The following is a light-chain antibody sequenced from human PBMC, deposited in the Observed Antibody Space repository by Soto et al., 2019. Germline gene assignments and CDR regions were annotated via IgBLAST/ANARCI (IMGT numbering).Light chain of an antibody. V-gene: IGLV2-14*01. CDR2: DVS. J-gene: IGLJ1*01. CDR3: ASYTTTFSYV. Sequence: QSVLTQPASVSGSPGQSITIPCTGTSSDVGGYNYVSWYQQHPGKAPKLMIYDVSNRPSGVSNRFSGSKSGNTASLTISGLQAEDEADYYCASYTTTFSYVFGSGTKVTVL. CDR1: SSDVGGYNY.